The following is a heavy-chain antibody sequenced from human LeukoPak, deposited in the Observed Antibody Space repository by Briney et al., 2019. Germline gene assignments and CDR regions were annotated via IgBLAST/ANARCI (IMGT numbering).Heavy chain of an antibody. J-gene: IGHJ4*02. Sequence: ASVKVSCKASGYTFTSYGISWVRQAPGQGLEWMGWISAYNGNTNYAQKLQGRVTMTRDTSISTAYLELSSLTSDDTAVYYCARAPGALGYWGQGTLVTVSS. CDR2: ISAYNGNT. D-gene: IGHD3-10*01. CDR3: ARAPGALGY. V-gene: IGHV1-18*01. CDR1: GYTFTSYG.